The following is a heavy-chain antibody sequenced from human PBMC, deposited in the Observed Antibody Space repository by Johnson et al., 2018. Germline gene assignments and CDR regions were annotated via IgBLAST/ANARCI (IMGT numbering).Heavy chain of an antibody. Sequence: VQLVESGGGLVKPGGSLRLSCAASGFTFRTYNMNWVRQAPGKGLEWVSSISSSGAYIYYADSVRGRFTISRDNTKNALYLQMNSLRAEDTAMYYCARAVVAFLDDFDIWGQGTMITVSS. CDR1: GFTFRTYN. CDR3: ARAVVAFLDDFDI. J-gene: IGHJ3*02. V-gene: IGHV3-21*01. CDR2: ISSSGAYI. D-gene: IGHD2-15*01.